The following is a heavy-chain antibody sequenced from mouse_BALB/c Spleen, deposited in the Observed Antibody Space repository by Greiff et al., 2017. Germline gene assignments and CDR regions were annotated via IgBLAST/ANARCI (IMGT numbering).Heavy chain of an antibody. V-gene: IGHV7-3*02. CDR1: GFTFTDYY. CDR2: IRNKANGYTT. J-gene: IGHJ2*01. Sequence: EVNVVESGGGLVQPGGSLRLSCATSGFTFTDYYMSWVRQPPGKALEWLGFIRNKANGYTTEYSASVKGRFTISRDNSQSILYLQMNTLRAEDSATYYCARDSGNFDYWGQGTTLTVSS. CDR3: ARDSGNFDY. D-gene: IGHD1-1*02.